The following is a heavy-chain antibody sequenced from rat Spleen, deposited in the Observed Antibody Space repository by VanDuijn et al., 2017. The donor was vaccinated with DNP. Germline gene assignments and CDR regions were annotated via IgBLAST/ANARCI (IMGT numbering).Heavy chain of an antibody. CDR2: ISPNGTT. Sequence: VQLQESGPGLVKPSQSLSLTCSVAGSSLSYYYWGWIRKFPGNKMEWMGYISPNGTTNYNPSLESRFSITRDTSKNQFFLHLNSVTTEDTATYYCARGPCDYWGQGLMVTVSP. CDR1: GSSLSYYY. CDR3: ARGPCDY. V-gene: IGHV3-1*01. J-gene: IGHJ2*01.